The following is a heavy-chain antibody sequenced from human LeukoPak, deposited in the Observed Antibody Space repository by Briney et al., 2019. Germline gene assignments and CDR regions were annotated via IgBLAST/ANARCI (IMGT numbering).Heavy chain of an antibody. J-gene: IGHJ4*02. Sequence: GRSLRLSCAASGFTFDDYAMHWVRRAPGKGLEWVSGISWNSGRIGYADSVKGRFTISRDNAKNSLYLQMNSLRAEDTALYYCAKDRIAVAGTAFDYWGQGTLVTVPS. CDR3: AKDRIAVAGTAFDY. CDR1: GFTFDDYA. D-gene: IGHD6-19*01. CDR2: ISWNSGRI. V-gene: IGHV3-9*01.